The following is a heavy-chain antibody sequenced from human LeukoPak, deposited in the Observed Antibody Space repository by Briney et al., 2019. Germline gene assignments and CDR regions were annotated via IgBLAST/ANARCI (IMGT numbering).Heavy chain of an antibody. CDR2: INHSGST. J-gene: IGHJ6*02. CDR1: GGSFSGYY. V-gene: IGHV4-34*01. CDR3: ARRIQLWLRYYYYGMDV. D-gene: IGHD5-18*01. Sequence: PETLSLTCAVYGGSFSGYYWSWIRQPPGKGLEWIGEINHSGSTNYNPSLKSRVTISVDTSKNQFSLKLSSVTAADTAVYYCARRIQLWLRYYYYGMDVWGQGTTVTVSS.